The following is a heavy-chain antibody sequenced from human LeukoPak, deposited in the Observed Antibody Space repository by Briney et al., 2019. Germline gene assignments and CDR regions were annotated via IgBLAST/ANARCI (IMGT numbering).Heavy chain of an antibody. D-gene: IGHD2-2*01. V-gene: IGHV4-38-2*01. CDR1: GYSISSGYY. Sequence: SETLSLTCAASGYSISSGYYWGWIRQPPGKGLEWIGSIYYSGSTYYNPSLKSRVTISVDTSKNQFSLKLSSVTAADTAVYYCASTPAASINYYYYYMDVWGKGTTVTVSS. CDR2: IYYSGST. CDR3: ASTPAASINYYYYYMDV. J-gene: IGHJ6*03.